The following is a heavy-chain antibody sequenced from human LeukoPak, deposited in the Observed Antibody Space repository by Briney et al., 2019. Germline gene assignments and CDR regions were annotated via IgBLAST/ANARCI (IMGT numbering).Heavy chain of an antibody. Sequence: PGGSLRLSCAASGFTFSSYGMHWVRQAPGKGLEWVAVIWYDGSNKYYADSVKGRFTISRDNSKNTLYLQMNGLRAEDTAVYYCAKECIVGATVMPYFDYWGQGTLVTVSS. CDR2: IWYDGSNK. D-gene: IGHD1-26*01. J-gene: IGHJ4*02. CDR1: GFTFSSYG. V-gene: IGHV3-33*06. CDR3: AKECIVGATVMPYFDY.